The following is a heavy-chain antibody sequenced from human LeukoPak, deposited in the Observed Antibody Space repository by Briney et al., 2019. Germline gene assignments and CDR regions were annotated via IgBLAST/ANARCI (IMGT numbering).Heavy chain of an antibody. Sequence: SETLSLTCTVSGGSFSSYYWSWIRQPPGKGLEWIGYIYYSGSTNYNPSLKSRVTISVDTSKNQFSLKLSSVTAADTAVYYCARLPRGLGSFYFDYWGQGTLVTVSS. CDR2: IYYSGST. V-gene: IGHV4-59*01. D-gene: IGHD1-26*01. CDR1: GGSFSSYY. J-gene: IGHJ4*02. CDR3: ARLPRGLGSFYFDY.